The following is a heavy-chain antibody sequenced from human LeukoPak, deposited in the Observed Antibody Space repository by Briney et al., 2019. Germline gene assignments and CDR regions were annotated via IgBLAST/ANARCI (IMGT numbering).Heavy chain of an antibody. V-gene: IGHV3-11*04. J-gene: IGHJ4*02. D-gene: IGHD1-26*01. CDR1: AFTFSDYY. CDR3: ARGGFYRYSGTSGDY. Sequence: GGSLRLSCAASAFTFSDYYMSWIRQAPGKGLEWVSYISSNDTTIYYADSVKGRFTISRDNAKNSLYLQMNSLRAEDTAVYYCARGGFYRYSGTSGDYWGQESQVTVSS. CDR2: ISSNDTTI.